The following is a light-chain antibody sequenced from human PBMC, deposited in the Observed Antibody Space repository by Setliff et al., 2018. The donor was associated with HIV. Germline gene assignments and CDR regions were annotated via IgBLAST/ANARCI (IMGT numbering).Light chain of an antibody. CDR3: CLYAGSSNYV. V-gene: IGLV2-23*01. Sequence: QSVLTQPASVSGSPGQSITISCTGTSSDVGSYNLVSWYQQHPGKAPKLMIYEGSKRPSGVSNRFSGSKSGNTASLTTSGLQAEDEADYYCCLYAGSSNYVFGTGTKVTVL. CDR1: SSDVGSYNL. CDR2: EGS. J-gene: IGLJ1*01.